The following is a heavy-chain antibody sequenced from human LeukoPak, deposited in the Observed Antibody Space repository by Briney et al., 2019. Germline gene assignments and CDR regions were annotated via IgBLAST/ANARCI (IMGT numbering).Heavy chain of an antibody. CDR3: AKSGAHSSGWYRSYFDY. CDR1: GFTFSSYG. J-gene: IGHJ4*02. Sequence: PGRSLRLACAASGFTFSSYGMHWVGQAPGKGLEGVTVISYDGSNKYYADSVKGRFTISRDNSKNTLYLQMNSLRAEDTAVYYCAKSGAHSSGWYRSYFDYWGQGTLVTVSS. CDR2: ISYDGSNK. V-gene: IGHV3-30*18. D-gene: IGHD6-19*01.